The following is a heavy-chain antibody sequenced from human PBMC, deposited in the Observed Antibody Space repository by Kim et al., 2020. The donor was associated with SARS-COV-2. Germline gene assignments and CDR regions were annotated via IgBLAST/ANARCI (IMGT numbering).Heavy chain of an antibody. V-gene: IGHV4-39*01. Sequence: SETLSLTCTVSGGTISSSSYYWGWIRQPPGKGLEWIGSIYYSGSTYYNPSLKSRVTISVDTSKNQFSLMLSSVTAADTAVYYCARVQRAVAGRFDYWGQGTLVTVSS. CDR1: GGTISSSSYY. D-gene: IGHD6-19*01. CDR3: ARVQRAVAGRFDY. J-gene: IGHJ4*02. CDR2: IYYSGST.